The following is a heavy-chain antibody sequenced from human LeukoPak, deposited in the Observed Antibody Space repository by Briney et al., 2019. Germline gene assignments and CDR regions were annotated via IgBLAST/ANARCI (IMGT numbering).Heavy chain of an antibody. D-gene: IGHD1/OR15-1a*01. CDR1: GGSISSGGYS. J-gene: IGHJ4*02. CDR2: IYHSGST. Sequence: SQTLSLTCAVSGGSISSGGYSWSWIRQPPGKGLEWIGYIYHSGSTYYNPSLKSRVTISVDRSKNQFSLKLSSVTAADTAVYYCARQETGTGLYYFDYWGQGTLVTVSS. V-gene: IGHV4-30-2*01. CDR3: ARQETGTGLYYFDY.